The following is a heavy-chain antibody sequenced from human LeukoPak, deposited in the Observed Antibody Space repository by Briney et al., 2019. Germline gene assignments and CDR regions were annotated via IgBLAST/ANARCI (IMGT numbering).Heavy chain of an antibody. CDR2: ISSSSSTI. CDR1: GFTFSSYS. Sequence: GGSLRLSCAASGFTFSSYSMNWVRQAPGKGLEWVSYISSSSSTIYYADSVKGRFTISRDNAKNSLYLQMNSLRAEDTAVYYCARVGYTVVVYYYYYMDVWGKGTTVTVSS. J-gene: IGHJ6*03. D-gene: IGHD5-24*01. CDR3: ARVGYTVVVYYYYYMDV. V-gene: IGHV3-48*01.